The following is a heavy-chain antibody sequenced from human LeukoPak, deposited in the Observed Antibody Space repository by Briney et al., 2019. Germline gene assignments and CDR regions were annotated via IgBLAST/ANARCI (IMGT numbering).Heavy chain of an antibody. Sequence: SETLSLTCAVYGGSFSGYYWSWIRQPPGKGLEWIGEINHSGSTNYNPSLKSRVTISVDTSKNQFSLKLSSVTAADTAVYYCARADSSGCPYYFDYWGQGTLVTVSS. D-gene: IGHD3-22*01. J-gene: IGHJ4*02. CDR3: ARADSSGCPYYFDY. CDR2: INHSGST. V-gene: IGHV4-34*01. CDR1: GGSFSGYY.